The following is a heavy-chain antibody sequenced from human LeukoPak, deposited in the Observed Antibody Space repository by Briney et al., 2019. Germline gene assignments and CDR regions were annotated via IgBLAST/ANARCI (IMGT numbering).Heavy chain of an antibody. CDR2: FDPEDGET. CDR1: GYTLTELS. Sequence: ASVKVSCKVSGYTLTELSMHWVRQAPGKGLEWMGGFDPEDGETFYAQKFQGRVTMTEDTSTDTAYMELSSLRSEDTAVYYCATDYYYDSSGPYYTVDYWGQGTLVTVSS. CDR3: ATDYYYDSSGPYYTVDY. V-gene: IGHV1-24*01. J-gene: IGHJ4*02. D-gene: IGHD3-22*01.